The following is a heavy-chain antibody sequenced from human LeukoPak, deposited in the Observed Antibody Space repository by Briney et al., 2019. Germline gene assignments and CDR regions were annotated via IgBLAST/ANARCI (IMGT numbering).Heavy chain of an antibody. V-gene: IGHV3-30-3*01. D-gene: IGHD6-6*01. CDR1: GFTFSSYA. Sequence: GGSLRLSCAASGFTFSSYAMHWVRQAPGKGLEWVAVISYDGSNKYYADSVKGRFTISRDNSKNTLYLQMNSLRAEDTAVYCCASTQLVLWGAFDIWGQGTMVTVSS. J-gene: IGHJ3*02. CDR2: ISYDGSNK. CDR3: ASTQLVLWGAFDI.